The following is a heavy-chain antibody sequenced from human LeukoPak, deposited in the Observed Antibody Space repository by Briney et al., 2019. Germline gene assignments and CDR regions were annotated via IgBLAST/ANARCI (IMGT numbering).Heavy chain of an antibody. D-gene: IGHD3-22*01. Sequence: GGSLRLSCAASGFTFSNYALNWVRQAPGKGLEWVSAISGSGGSTYYADSVKGRFTISRDNSKNTLYLQMSSLRAEDTAVYYCAKDRGRYYDSSGYYWGYYFDSWGQGILVTVST. CDR3: AKDRGRYYDSSGYYWGYYFDS. J-gene: IGHJ4*02. CDR1: GFTFSNYA. V-gene: IGHV3-23*01. CDR2: ISGSGGST.